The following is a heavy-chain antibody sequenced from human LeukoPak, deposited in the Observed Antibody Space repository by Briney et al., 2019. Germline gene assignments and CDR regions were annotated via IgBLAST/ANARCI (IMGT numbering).Heavy chain of an antibody. D-gene: IGHD3-10*01. CDR1: GYTFTGYY. Sequence: ASVKVSFKASGYTFTGYYMHWVRQAPGQGLEWMGWINPNSGGTNYAQKFQGRVTMTRDTSISTAYMELSRLRSGDTAVYYCARSAARVLWFGESALDYWGQGTLVTVSS. CDR3: ARSAARVLWFGESALDY. J-gene: IGHJ4*02. CDR2: INPNSGGT. V-gene: IGHV1-2*02.